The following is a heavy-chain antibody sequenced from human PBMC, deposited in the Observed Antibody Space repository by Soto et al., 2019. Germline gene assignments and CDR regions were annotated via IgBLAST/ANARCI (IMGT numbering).Heavy chain of an antibody. D-gene: IGHD5-18*01. CDR1: GYTFTTYY. J-gene: IGHJ4*02. CDR3: ARDSGNTAIRQWGQSFHD. CDR2: INPNGGTT. Sequence: ASVKVSCKASGYTFTTYYIHWVRHAPGQGLEWMGIINPNGGTTFYALNFQGRVTMTTDSSTTTVYVELNSLRSEDTAVYYCARDSGNTAIRQWGQSFHDWGQGTPVTVSS. V-gene: IGHV1-46*01.